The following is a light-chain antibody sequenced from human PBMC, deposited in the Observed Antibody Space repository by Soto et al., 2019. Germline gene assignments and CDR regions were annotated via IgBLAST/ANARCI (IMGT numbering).Light chain of an antibody. Sequence: DVESIQYKSSLSASVGDRVTITCWASQSISSYLNWYQQKPGKDPKLLIYAASSLQSGVPSRFSGSGSGTDFTLTISSLQPEDFATYYCQQSYSTFWTFGQWTKVDIK. V-gene: IGKV1-39*01. J-gene: IGKJ1*01. CDR3: QQSYSTFWT. CDR1: QSISSY. CDR2: AAS.